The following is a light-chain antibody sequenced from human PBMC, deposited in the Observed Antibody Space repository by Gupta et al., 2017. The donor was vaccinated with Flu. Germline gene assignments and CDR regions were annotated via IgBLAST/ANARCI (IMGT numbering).Light chain of an antibody. CDR2: DAS. J-gene: IGKJ1*01. CDR1: QSVSSN. Sequence: EIVLTQSPATLSASPGKRATLSCRASQSVSSNLAWYQQKPGQAPRLLIYDASTRATGVPARFSGSGSGTEFTLAILSLQSEDLAVYYCQQYDKWPPATFGQGTKVEMK. V-gene: IGKV3-15*01. CDR3: QQYDKWPPAT.